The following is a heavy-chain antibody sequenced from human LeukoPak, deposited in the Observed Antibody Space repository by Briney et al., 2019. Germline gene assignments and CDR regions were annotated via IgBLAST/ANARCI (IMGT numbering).Heavy chain of an antibody. CDR3: ASGLLGRVIPPDFDY. V-gene: IGHV4-34*01. CDR2: INHSGST. Sequence: PSETLSLTCAVYGGSFSGYYWNWIRQPPGKGLEWIGEINHSGSTNYNPSLKSRVTISVDTSKNQFSLKLSSVTAADTAVYYCASGLLGRVIPPDFDYWGQGTLVTVSS. D-gene: IGHD3-16*02. CDR1: GGSFSGYY. J-gene: IGHJ4*02.